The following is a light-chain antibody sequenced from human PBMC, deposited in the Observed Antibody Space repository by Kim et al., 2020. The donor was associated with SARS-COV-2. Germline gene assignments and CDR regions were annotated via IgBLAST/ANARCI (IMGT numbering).Light chain of an antibody. CDR1: QSVTNDY. V-gene: IGKV3-20*01. CDR2: GAS. J-gene: IGKJ4*01. Sequence: EIVLTQSPGTLSLSPGETATLSCRASQSVTNDYLAWYQQKPGQAPRYLIYGASSRATGIPDRFSGSGSGTDFTLTISGLEPEDFAVYYCQQYGTSPLTFGGGTKVDIK. CDR3: QQYGTSPLT.